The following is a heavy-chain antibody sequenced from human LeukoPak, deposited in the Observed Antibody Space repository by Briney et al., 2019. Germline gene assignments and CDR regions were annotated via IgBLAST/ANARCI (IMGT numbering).Heavy chain of an antibody. CDR2: ISYDGSNK. V-gene: IGHV3-30-3*01. D-gene: IGHD4-11*01. Sequence: GGSLRLSCAASGFTFSSYAMHWVRQAPGKGLEWVAVISYDGSNKYYADSVKGRFTISRDNSKNTLYLQMNSLRAEDTAVYYCARDYYSNYVLGYWGQGTLVTVSS. CDR1: GFTFSSYA. J-gene: IGHJ4*02. CDR3: ARDYYSNYVLGY.